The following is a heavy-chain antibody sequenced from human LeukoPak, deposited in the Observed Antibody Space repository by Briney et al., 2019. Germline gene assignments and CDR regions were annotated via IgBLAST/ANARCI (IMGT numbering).Heavy chain of an antibody. CDR3: AKVGKAARITGTTSRYYYYMDV. D-gene: IGHD1-20*01. Sequence: GGSLRLSCAASGFTFDDYAMHWVRQAPGKALEWVSGINWNSGMIGYADSVKGRFTISRDNSRNTLYLQMTSLRAEDTAVYYCAKVGKAARITGTTSRYYYYMDVWGKGTTVTISS. CDR1: GFTFDDYA. V-gene: IGHV3-9*01. J-gene: IGHJ6*03. CDR2: INWNSGMI.